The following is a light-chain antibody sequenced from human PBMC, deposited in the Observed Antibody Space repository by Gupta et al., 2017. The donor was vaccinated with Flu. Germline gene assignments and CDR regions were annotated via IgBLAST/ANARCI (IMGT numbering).Light chain of an antibody. CDR3: MQGSRCPWA. CDR1: HVRGYRYGKNS. J-gene: IGKJ1*01. Sequence: VTLGTPASISCSSSHVRGYRYGKNSLNWFQPRPGQAPRRLIYKGSHREYGVPDSFSGSGSGTDFTLKISSVEAEDVGTYYCMQGSRCPWAFGQGTKVEIK. V-gene: IGKV2-30*01. CDR2: KGS.